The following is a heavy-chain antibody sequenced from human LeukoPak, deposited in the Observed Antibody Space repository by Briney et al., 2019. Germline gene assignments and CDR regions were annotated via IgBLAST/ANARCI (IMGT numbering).Heavy chain of an antibody. CDR3: AREKQSGGTPFDY. CDR1: RFTFTGQS. V-gene: IGHV3-30*04. J-gene: IGHJ4*02. CDR2: VAHDEKTI. D-gene: IGHD1-26*01. Sequence: PGGALRLSCVSSRFTFTGQSMHWVRQAPGQGLEWVAVVAHDEKTIFYADSLKGRFTASKDNSKNTVYLQMNSLRDEDTAVYYCAREKQSGGTPFDYWGQGSLVTVSS.